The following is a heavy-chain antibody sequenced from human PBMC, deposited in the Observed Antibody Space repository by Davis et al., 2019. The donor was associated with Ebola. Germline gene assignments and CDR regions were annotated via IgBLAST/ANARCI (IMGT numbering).Heavy chain of an antibody. CDR2: INHLGSET. Sequence: PGGSLRLSCAASGFGFRTFWMSWVRQAPGKGLEWVANINHLGSETYYMESMKGRFSISRDNAENTLFLQMTSLRVEDTAVYYCSGTIVPTFDYWGQGTLVTVSS. V-gene: IGHV3-7*01. J-gene: IGHJ4*02. CDR1: GFGFRTFW. D-gene: IGHD1-1*01. CDR3: SGTIVPTFDY.